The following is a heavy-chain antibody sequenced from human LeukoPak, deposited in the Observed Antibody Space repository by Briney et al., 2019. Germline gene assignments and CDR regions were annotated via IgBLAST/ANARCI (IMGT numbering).Heavy chain of an antibody. CDR1: GGTFSSYA. J-gene: IGHJ3*02. CDR2: IIPILGIA. Sequence: GASVKVSCKASGGTFSSYAISWVRQAPGQGLEWMGRIIPILGIANYAQKFQGRVTITADKSTSTAYMELSSLRSEDTAVYYCAKYDSSGYYNDAFDIWGQGTMVTVSS. V-gene: IGHV1-69*04. CDR3: AKYDSSGYYNDAFDI. D-gene: IGHD3-22*01.